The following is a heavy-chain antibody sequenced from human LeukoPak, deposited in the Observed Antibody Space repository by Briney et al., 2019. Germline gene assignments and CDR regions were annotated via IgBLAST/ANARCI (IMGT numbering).Heavy chain of an antibody. CDR3: ARLGLRVGASNWFDP. CDR1: GGSFSGYY. J-gene: IGHJ5*02. Sequence: PSETLSLTCAVYGGSFSGYYWSWIRQPPGKGLEWIGEINHSGSTNYNPSLKSRVTISVDTSKNQFSLKLSSVTAADTAVYYCARLGLRVGASNWFDPWGQGTLVTVSS. V-gene: IGHV4-34*01. D-gene: IGHD1-26*01. CDR2: INHSGST.